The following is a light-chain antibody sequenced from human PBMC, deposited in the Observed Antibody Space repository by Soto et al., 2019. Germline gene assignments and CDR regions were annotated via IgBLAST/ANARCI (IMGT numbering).Light chain of an antibody. Sequence: DIQMTQSPSSVSASVGDRVTITCRASQGISSSLAWYQQKPGKAPKLLIYAASILQSGVPSRFSGSGSGTDFTLTISSQQPEDFANYYCQQANSFPWTFGQGTKVEIK. CDR2: AAS. CDR1: QGISSS. J-gene: IGKJ1*01. V-gene: IGKV1-12*01. CDR3: QQANSFPWT.